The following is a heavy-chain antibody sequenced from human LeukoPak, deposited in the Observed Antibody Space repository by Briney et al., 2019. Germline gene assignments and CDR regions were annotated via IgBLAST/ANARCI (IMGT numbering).Heavy chain of an antibody. CDR1: GFTFSSYA. Sequence: PGGSLRLSCAASGFTFSSYAMHWVRQAPGKGLEWVAVISYDGSNKYYADSVKGRFTISRDNSKNTLYLQMNSLRAEDTAVYYCARDGPRYCSGGSCGWFDPWGQGTLVTVSS. CDR3: ARDGPRYCSGGSCGWFDP. J-gene: IGHJ5*02. V-gene: IGHV3-30*04. D-gene: IGHD2-15*01. CDR2: ISYDGSNK.